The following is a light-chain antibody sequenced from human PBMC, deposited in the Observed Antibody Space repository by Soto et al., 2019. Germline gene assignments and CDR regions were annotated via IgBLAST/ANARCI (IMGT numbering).Light chain of an antibody. CDR3: QECDSISDHVV. Sequence: SYELTQPPSVSVAPGQTARITCGGNNIGSKSVHWYQQKPGQAPVLVVYDDSDRPSGIPERYSGSNSGNTAALTISRVEAWDEADYYCQECDSISDHVVFGGGTKLTVL. CDR1: NIGSKS. CDR2: DDS. J-gene: IGLJ2*01. V-gene: IGLV3-21*02.